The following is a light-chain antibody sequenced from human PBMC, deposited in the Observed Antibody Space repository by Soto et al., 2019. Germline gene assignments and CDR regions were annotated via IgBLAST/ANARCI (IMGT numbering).Light chain of an antibody. CDR3: QQYKNWPPLT. V-gene: IGKV3-15*01. CDR2: GSF. Sequence: EIVMTQSPATLSVSPGERATLSCRASQRVSSNLAWYQQKPGQAPRLLIYGSFTRPTGIPARFSGSGSGTEFTLTISSRQSEDLAIYYCQQYKNWPPLTFGGGTKVDIK. CDR1: QRVSSN. J-gene: IGKJ4*01.